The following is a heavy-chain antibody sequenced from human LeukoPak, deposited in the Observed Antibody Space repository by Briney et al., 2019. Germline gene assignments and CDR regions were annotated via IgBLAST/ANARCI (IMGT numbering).Heavy chain of an antibody. V-gene: IGHV3-30*18. J-gene: IGHJ6*02. CDR2: ISYDGSNK. CDR1: GFTFSSYG. D-gene: IGHD3-22*01. Sequence: PGRSLRLSCAASGFTFSSYGMHWVRQAPGKGLEWVAVISYDGSNKYYADSVKGRFTISRDNSKNTRYLQMNSLRAEDTAVYYSAKDLSLGGINDSSGYYYPGEFYYYGMDVWGQGTTVTVSS. CDR3: AKDLSLGGINDSSGYYYPGEFYYYGMDV.